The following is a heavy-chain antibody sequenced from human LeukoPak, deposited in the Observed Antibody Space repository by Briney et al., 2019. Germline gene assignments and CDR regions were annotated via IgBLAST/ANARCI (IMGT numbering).Heavy chain of an antibody. CDR3: SRRVCSHTSCRYWYFDL. CDR1: GGSIISGGSY. V-gene: IGHV4-39*07. J-gene: IGHJ2*01. CDR2: IFYSGIT. D-gene: IGHD2-2*01. Sequence: SETLSLTCTVSGGSIISGGSYWGWIRQPPGKGLEWIGSIFYSGITYYNPSLRGRVTISVNPSQNQFSLKLSSVTAADTAVYYCSRRVCSHTSCRYWYFDLWGRGTLLTVSS.